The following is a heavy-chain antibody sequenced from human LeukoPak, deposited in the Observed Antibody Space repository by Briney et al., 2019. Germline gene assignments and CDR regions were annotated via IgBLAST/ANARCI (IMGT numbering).Heavy chain of an antibody. D-gene: IGHD6-6*01. V-gene: IGHV4-59*08. CDR2: IYYSGST. CDR3: ARRRSSSSGDFDY. J-gene: IGHJ4*02. CDR1: GGSISSYY. Sequence: SETLSLTCTVSGGSISSYYWSWIRQPPEKGLEWIGYIYYSGSTNYNPSLKSRVTISVDTSKNQFSLKLSSVTAADTAAYYCARRRSSSSGDFDYWGQGTLVTVSS.